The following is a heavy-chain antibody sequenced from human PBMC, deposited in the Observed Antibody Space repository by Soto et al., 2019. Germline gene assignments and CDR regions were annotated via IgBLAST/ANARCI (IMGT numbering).Heavy chain of an antibody. V-gene: IGHV3-48*02. D-gene: IGHD2-2*01. CDR1: GFTFSSYS. CDR3: AREGLEYCSSTSCYRAFDI. J-gene: IGHJ3*02. CDR2: ISSSSSTI. Sequence: GGSLRLSCAASGFTFSSYSMNWVRQAPGKGLEWVSYISSSSSTIYYADSVKGRFTISRDNAKNSLYLQMNSLRDEDTAVYYCAREGLEYCSSTSCYRAFDIWGQGTMVTVSS.